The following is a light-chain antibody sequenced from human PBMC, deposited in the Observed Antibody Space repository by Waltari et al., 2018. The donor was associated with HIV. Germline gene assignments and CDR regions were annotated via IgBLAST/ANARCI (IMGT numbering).Light chain of an antibody. V-gene: IGLV2-8*01. CDR1: SSDVGGYNY. CDR2: DVI. Sequence: QSALTQPPSASGSPGQSVTLSCTGTSSDVGGYNYVSWHQQHPCKAPKLMIYDVIKRPPGVPDRFSGPKSGNAASLTVSGLQPEDEADYYCSSHAGSKVVFGGGTRLTVL. J-gene: IGLJ2*01. CDR3: SSHAGSKVV.